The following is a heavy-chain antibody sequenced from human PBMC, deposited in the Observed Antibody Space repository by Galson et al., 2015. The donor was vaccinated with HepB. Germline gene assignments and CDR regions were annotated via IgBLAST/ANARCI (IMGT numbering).Heavy chain of an antibody. CDR2: ISAYNGNT. CDR1: GYTFTSYG. CDR3: ARDRVYGDPLSTTGEFADY. Sequence: SVKVSCKASGYTFTSYGVSWVRQAPGQGLEWMGWISAYNGNTNYAQKLQGRVTMTTDTSTSTAYMELRSLRSDDTAVYYCARDRVYGDPLSTTGEFADYWGQGTLVTVSS. J-gene: IGHJ4*02. V-gene: IGHV1-18*01. D-gene: IGHD4-17*01.